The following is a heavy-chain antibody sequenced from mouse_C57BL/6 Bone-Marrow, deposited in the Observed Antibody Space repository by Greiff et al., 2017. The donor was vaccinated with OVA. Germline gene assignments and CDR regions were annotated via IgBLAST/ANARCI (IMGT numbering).Heavy chain of an antibody. D-gene: IGHD2-3*01. J-gene: IGHJ2*01. Sequence: VQLQQPGAELVKPGASVKLSCKASGYTFTSYWMHWVKQRPGQGLEWIGMIHPNSGSTNYNEKFKSKATLTVDKSSSTAYMQLSSLTSEDSAVYYCARSDDGYWGYFYYWGQGTTLTVSS. CDR3: ARSDDGYWGYFYY. V-gene: IGHV1-64*01. CDR1: GYTFTSYW. CDR2: IHPNSGST.